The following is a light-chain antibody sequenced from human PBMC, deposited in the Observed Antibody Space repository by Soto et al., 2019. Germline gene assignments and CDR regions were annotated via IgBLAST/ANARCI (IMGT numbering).Light chain of an antibody. V-gene: IGKV1-39*01. CDR1: QSVSSH. Sequence: DIQMTQSPSSLSASLGDRVTITCRASQSVSSHLNWYQQKPGKAPKLLIYAAASLQSGVPSRFSGSGSGTDFTLTISSLQPEDFATYFCQHHYATPYTWGQGTKLEIK. CDR2: AAA. J-gene: IGKJ2*01. CDR3: QHHYATPYT.